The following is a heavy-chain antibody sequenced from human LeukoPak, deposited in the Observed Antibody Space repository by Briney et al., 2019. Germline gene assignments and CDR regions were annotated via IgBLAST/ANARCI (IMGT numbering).Heavy chain of an antibody. Sequence: SETLSLTCTVSGGSISSYSWSWIRQPPGKGLEWIGDIYYTGSTNYNPSLKSRVTISVDTSKNQFSLKLRSVTAADTAMYYCARGGRSGSYGLDVWGQGTTVTVSS. D-gene: IGHD3-22*01. V-gene: IGHV4-59*13. CDR1: GGSISSYS. CDR2: IYYTGST. J-gene: IGHJ6*02. CDR3: ARGGRSGSYGLDV.